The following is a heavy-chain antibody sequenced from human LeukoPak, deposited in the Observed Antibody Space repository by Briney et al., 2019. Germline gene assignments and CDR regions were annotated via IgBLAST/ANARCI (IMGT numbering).Heavy chain of an antibody. CDR2: IKEDGSEK. V-gene: IGHV3-7*05. Sequence: PGGSLRLSCAASGFTFSSHWMNWVRQATGKGQEWVANIKEDGSEKYYVDSVKGRFTISRDNAKNSLCLQMNSLRAEDTAIYYCVRSGGYWGQGTLVTVSS. J-gene: IGHJ4*02. CDR3: VRSGGY. D-gene: IGHD1-26*01. CDR1: GFTFSSHW.